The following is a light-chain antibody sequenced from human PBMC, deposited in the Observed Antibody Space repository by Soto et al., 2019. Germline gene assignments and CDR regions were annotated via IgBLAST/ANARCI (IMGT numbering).Light chain of an antibody. CDR3: QQYDSSRT. CDR2: DVS. Sequence: DAQMTQSPSTLSASVGDRVTITCRASQNIGTWLAWYQQKPGGAPRLLIYDVSNLESGVPSRFSGSGSGPEFTLTITSLQPEDFGIYYCQQYDSSRTFGQGTKV. V-gene: IGKV1-5*01. J-gene: IGKJ1*01. CDR1: QNIGTW.